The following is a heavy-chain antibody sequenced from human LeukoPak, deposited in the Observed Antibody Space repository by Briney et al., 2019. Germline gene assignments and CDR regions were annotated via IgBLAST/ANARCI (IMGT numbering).Heavy chain of an antibody. Sequence: ASVKVSCKASGYTFTGYYMHWVRQAPGQGLEWMGWINPNSGGTNYAQKFQGRVTMTRDTSISTAYMELSSLRSEDMAVYYCARSVSSWYVILDYWGQGTLVTVSS. CDR1: GYTFTGYY. CDR2: INPNSGGT. D-gene: IGHD6-13*01. CDR3: ARSVSSWYVILDY. V-gene: IGHV1-2*02. J-gene: IGHJ4*02.